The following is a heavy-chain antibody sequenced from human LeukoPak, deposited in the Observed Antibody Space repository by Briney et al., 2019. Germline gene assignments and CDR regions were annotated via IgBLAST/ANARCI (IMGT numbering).Heavy chain of an antibody. Sequence: ASVKVSCKASEGTFGGYSIDWVRQAPGQGLDWVGGINPIFNILYYEQNFQGRVTITADESTNTAYLELDSLKHDDTAVYYCAAGRRLGELFFDYWGQGTLVTVSS. CDR2: INPIFNIL. V-gene: IGHV1-69*01. CDR3: AAGRRLGELFFDY. D-gene: IGHD3-10*01. CDR1: EGTFGGYS. J-gene: IGHJ4*02.